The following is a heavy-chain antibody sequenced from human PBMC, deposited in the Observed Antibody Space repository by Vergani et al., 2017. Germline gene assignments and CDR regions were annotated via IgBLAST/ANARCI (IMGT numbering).Heavy chain of an antibody. CDR1: RDSVSSTSAA. CDR3: ARDLEGQLVSYYYYYYMDV. Sequence: QVQLQQSGPGLVKPSQTLSLTSAIPRDSVSSTSAAWNWIRQSPSRGLEWLGRTYYRSKWYNDYAVSVKSRLTINPDTSKNQFSLQLNSVTPEDTAVYYCARDLEGQLVSYYYYYYMDVWGKGTTVTVSS. J-gene: IGHJ6*03. CDR2: TYYRSKWYN. D-gene: IGHD6-6*01. V-gene: IGHV6-1*01.